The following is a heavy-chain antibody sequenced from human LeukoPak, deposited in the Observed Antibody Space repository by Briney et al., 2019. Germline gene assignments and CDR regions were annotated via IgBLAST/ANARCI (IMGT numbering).Heavy chain of an antibody. CDR3: ASGSGWLIEN. J-gene: IGHJ4*02. Sequence: GGSLRLSCAASGFTFSRFWMNWVRQAPGKGLGWVANIKQDGGEKHYVDSVKGRFTISGDNAKNSLYLQMNSLRAEDTAVYYCASGSGWLIENWGQGTLVTVSS. CDR2: IKQDGGEK. V-gene: IGHV3-7*01. CDR1: GFTFSRFW. D-gene: IGHD6-19*01.